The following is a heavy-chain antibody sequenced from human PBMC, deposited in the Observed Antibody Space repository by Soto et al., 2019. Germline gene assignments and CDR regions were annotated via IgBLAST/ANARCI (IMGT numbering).Heavy chain of an antibody. CDR1: GGSISSSSYY. V-gene: IGHV4-39*01. Sequence: SETLSLSCTVSGGSISSSSYYWGWIRQPPGKGLEWIGSIYYSGSTYYNPSLKSRVTISVDTFKNQFSLKLSSVTAADTAVYYCAGQTADSSGYYSADVWGQGTTVT. D-gene: IGHD3-22*01. CDR2: IYYSGST. J-gene: IGHJ6*02. CDR3: AGQTADSSGYYSADV.